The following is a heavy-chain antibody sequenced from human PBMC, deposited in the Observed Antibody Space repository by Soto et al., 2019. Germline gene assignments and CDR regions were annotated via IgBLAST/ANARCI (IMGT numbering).Heavy chain of an antibody. CDR2: MFPGSSEI. CDR3: TIRIIVGQAY. Sequence: PGESLKISCQGSGYTFTNYWIGWVRQMPGKGLEWMGIMFPGSSEIRYSPSFEGLITMSADNSINTAYLRWSSLKASDTAIYYCTIRIIVGQAYWGQGTLVTVSS. J-gene: IGHJ4*02. CDR1: GYTFTNYW. D-gene: IGHD2-21*01. V-gene: IGHV5-51*01.